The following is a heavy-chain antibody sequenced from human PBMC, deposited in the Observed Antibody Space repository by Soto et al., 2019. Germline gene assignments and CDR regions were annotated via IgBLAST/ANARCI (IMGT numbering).Heavy chain of an antibody. V-gene: IGHV4-39*01. Sequence: QLQLQESGPGLVKPSETLSLTCTVSGGSISSSSYYWGWMRQPPGKGLEWIGSIYCSGSTYYKPSLKSRVTISVDTSKNQFCLKRSSVTAADTAVYYCARHPIGSRWYSIWGQGKPVTVSS. CDR2: IYCSGST. CDR3: ARHPIGSRWYSI. J-gene: IGHJ4*02. CDR1: GGSISSSSYY. D-gene: IGHD6-13*01.